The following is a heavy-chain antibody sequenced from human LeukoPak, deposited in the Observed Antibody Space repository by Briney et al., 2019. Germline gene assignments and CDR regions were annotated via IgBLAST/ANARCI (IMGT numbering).Heavy chain of an antibody. V-gene: IGHV3-30-3*01. J-gene: IGHJ4*02. Sequence: GGSLRLSCAASGFTFSSYAMHWVRQAPGKGLEWVAVISYDGSNKYYADSVKGRFTISRDNSKNTLYLQMNSLRAEDTAVYYCAILAVAGRTLDYWGQGTLVTVSS. CDR3: AILAVAGRTLDY. CDR1: GFTFSSYA. CDR2: ISYDGSNK. D-gene: IGHD6-19*01.